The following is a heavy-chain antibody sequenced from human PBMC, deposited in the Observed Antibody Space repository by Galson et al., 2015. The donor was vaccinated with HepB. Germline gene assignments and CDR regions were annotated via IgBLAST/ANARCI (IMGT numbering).Heavy chain of an antibody. V-gene: IGHV3-21*01. J-gene: IGHJ4*02. D-gene: IGHD5-18*01. CDR3: ARDNRPENSYAGLKGAFKY. Sequence: SLRLSCEASGFTFTSYSINWVRQAPGQGLEWVSCISSNSSNIYYAHSLKGRFTISTDKAKNTLYMQLNSLRSDDTAVYYCARDNRPENSYAGLKGAFKYWGQGALATVSS. CDR2: ISSNSSNI. CDR1: GFTFTSYS.